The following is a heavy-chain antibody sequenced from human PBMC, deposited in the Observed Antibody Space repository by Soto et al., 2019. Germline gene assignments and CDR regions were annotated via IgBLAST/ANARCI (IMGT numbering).Heavy chain of an antibody. J-gene: IGHJ4*02. CDR1: GGSFSGYY. V-gene: IGHV4-34*01. CDR2: INHSGST. CDR3: ARGSPLLLWFGEYPFDY. Sequence: QVQLQQWGAGLLKPSETLSLTCAVYGGSFSGYYWSWIRQPPGKGLEWIGEINHSGSTNYNPPLKSRVTISVDTPKNQFSLKLSSVTAADTAVYYCARGSPLLLWFGEYPFDYWGQGTLVTVSS. D-gene: IGHD3-10*01.